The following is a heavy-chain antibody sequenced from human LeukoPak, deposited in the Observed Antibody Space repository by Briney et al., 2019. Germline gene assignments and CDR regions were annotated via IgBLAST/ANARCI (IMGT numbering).Heavy chain of an antibody. D-gene: IGHD6-19*01. CDR2: FDPEDGET. Sequence: ASVKVSCKVSGYTLTELSMHWVRQAPGKGLGWMGGFDPEDGETIYAQKFQGRVTMTEDTSTDTAYMELSSLRSEDTAVYYCATSIAVAGTDYYYGMDVWGQGTTVTVSS. V-gene: IGHV1-24*01. J-gene: IGHJ6*02. CDR3: ATSIAVAGTDYYYGMDV. CDR1: GYTLTELS.